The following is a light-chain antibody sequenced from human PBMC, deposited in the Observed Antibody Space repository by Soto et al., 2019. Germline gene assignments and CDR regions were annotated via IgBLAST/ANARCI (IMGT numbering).Light chain of an antibody. Sequence: DIQMTQSPSSLSASVGDRVTIACRASQSISTSLNWYQQKPGKAPNLLIYVASSLQSGVPSRFSGSGSGTDFTLNISSLQPEDFANYFCQQCYSTPYTFGQGTKLEIK. CDR1: QSISTS. CDR2: VAS. V-gene: IGKV1-39*01. J-gene: IGKJ2*01. CDR3: QQCYSTPYT.